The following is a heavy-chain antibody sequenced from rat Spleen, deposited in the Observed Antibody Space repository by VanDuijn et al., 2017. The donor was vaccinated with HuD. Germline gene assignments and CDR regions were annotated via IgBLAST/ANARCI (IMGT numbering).Heavy chain of an antibody. CDR2: IWNTGGT. CDR3: ARDLTMPDY. J-gene: IGHJ2*01. D-gene: IGHD2-5*01. Sequence: QVQLKESGPGLVQPSQTLSLTCTVAGFSLTSYNVHWVRQPPGKGLEWMGVIWNTGGTRYNSALKSRLSISKDTSKSQVFLKINSLQTEDTATYYCARDLTMPDYWGQGVMVTVSS. V-gene: IGHV2-41*01. CDR1: GFSLTSYN.